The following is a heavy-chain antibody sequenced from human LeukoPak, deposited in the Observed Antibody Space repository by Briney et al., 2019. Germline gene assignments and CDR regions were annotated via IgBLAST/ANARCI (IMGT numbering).Heavy chain of an antibody. J-gene: IGHJ4*02. CDR1: GGSISSYY. Sequence: PSETLSLTCTVSGGSISSYYWSWIRLPPRKGLEWIGYIYYSGSTNYNPSLKSRVTISVDTSKNQFSLKLSSVTAADTAVYYCARGMITFGGVIVQDAYYFDYWGQGTLVTVSS. D-gene: IGHD3-16*02. CDR2: IYYSGST. V-gene: IGHV4-59*01. CDR3: ARGMITFGGVIVQDAYYFDY.